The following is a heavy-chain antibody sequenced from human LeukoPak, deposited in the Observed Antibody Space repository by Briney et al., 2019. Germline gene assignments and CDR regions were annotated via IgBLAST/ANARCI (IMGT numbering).Heavy chain of an antibody. CDR2: IDRPAKSYAT. CDR3: TRDRGTYNWLDP. CDR1: GFTLSDSA. V-gene: IGHV3-73*01. J-gene: IGHJ5*02. D-gene: IGHD1-26*01. Sequence: GSLRLSCAASGFTLSDSAIHWVRQASGKGLEWVGLIDRPAKSYATAYGASVGGRFTISRGDSKNTAYLQMDSLKTEDTALYYCTRDRGTYNWLDPWGQGTLVTVSS.